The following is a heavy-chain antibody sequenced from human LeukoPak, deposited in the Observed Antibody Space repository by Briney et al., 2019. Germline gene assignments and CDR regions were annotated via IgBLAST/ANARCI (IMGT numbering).Heavy chain of an antibody. CDR1: GFTFSRHN. J-gene: IGHJ3*02. D-gene: IGHD1-26*01. Sequence: GGSLRLSCSGSGFTFSRHNMHWVRQAPGEGLEYVSAISYNGDSTSYVDSVKGRFTIARDNYKNTLDLQMSSLSPEDTAVYYCVSDRETQEQIWGPGTLVTVSS. V-gene: IGHV3-64D*09. CDR3: VSDRETQEQI. CDR2: ISYNGDST.